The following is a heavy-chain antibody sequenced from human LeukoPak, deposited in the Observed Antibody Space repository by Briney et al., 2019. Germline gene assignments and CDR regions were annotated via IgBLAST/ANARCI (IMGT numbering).Heavy chain of an antibody. D-gene: IGHD3-9*01. CDR2: IYSGGST. CDR1: GFTVSSNY. V-gene: IGHV3-53*01. CDR3: AAQDNFDWPHRSFDY. J-gene: IGHJ4*02. Sequence: GGSLRLSCAASGFTVSSNYMSWVRQAPGKGREWVSVIYSGGSTYYADSVKGRFTISRDNSKNTLYLKMNSLRAADTAVYYCAAQDNFDWPHRSFDYWGQGTLVTVSS.